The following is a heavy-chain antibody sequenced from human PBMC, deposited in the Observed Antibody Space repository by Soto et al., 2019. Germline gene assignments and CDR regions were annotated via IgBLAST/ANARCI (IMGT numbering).Heavy chain of an antibody. V-gene: IGHV4-31*03. D-gene: IGHD5-18*01. J-gene: IGHJ4*02. Sequence: SETLSLTCNVSGDSINSGGYCCWVRQFPGKGLEWIGYIFYGGSAFYNPSLKSRLTMSVDASNYQFSLRLTSVTDADTAVYSCARTPRDGYTGYYFDYWGQGTLVTVSS. CDR3: ARTPRDGYTGYYFDY. CDR1: GDSINSGGYC. CDR2: IFYGGSA.